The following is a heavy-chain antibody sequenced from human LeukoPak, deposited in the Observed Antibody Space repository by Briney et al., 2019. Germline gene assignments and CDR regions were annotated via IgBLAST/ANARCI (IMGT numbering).Heavy chain of an antibody. J-gene: IGHJ5*02. CDR3: ARGVCSGGSCRNWFDP. V-gene: IGHV4-59*01. CDR1: GGSISSYY. CDR2: IYYSGST. Sequence: SETLSLTCTVSGGSISSYYWSWLRQPPGKGLEWIGYIYYSGSTNYNPSLKSRVTISVDTSKNQFSLKLSSGTAADTAVYYCARGVCSGGSCRNWFDPWGQGTLVTVSS. D-gene: IGHD2-15*01.